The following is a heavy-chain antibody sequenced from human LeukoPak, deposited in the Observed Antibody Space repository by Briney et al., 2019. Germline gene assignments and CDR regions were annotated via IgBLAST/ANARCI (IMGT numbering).Heavy chain of an antibody. D-gene: IGHD4-17*01. J-gene: IGHJ4*02. CDR1: GYTFTGYY. CDR2: INPNSGGT. V-gene: IGHV1-2*02. CDR3: ARDDYGDLTAQFDY. Sequence: ASVKVSCKASGYTFTGYYMHWVRQAPGQGLEWMGWINPNSGGTNYAQKLQGRVTMTTDTSTSTAYMEMRSLRSDDTAVYYCARDDYGDLTAQFDYWGQGTLVTVSS.